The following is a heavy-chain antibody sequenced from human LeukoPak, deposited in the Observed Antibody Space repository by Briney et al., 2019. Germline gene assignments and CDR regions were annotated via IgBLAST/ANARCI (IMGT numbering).Heavy chain of an antibody. CDR1: GFTFSDYY. J-gene: IGHJ4*02. CDR2: ISSSGSTI. D-gene: IGHD1-14*01. CDR3: ARNRNIRGPREPFAY. Sequence: GGALTLSCAASGFTFSDYYMSWIRQAPGKGLEWVSYISSSGSTIYYADSVKGRFTISRDNAKNSLYPQMNSLRSEDTAVYYCARNRNIRGPREPFAYWGQGTLVTVSS. V-gene: IGHV3-11*01.